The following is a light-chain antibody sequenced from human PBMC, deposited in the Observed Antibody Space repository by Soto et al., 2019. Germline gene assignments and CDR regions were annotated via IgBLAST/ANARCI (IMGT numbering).Light chain of an antibody. CDR2: VAS. V-gene: IGKV3-20*01. CDR1: QSVSSSF. J-gene: IGKJ1*01. CDR3: QQYVSSPWA. Sequence: EIVLAQSPGTLSLSPRESATLSCRASQSVSSSFLAWYQQKAGQAPRLLIYVASRRATGIPDRFSGSGSGTDFTLTISRLEPEDFAVYYCQQYVSSPWAFGQGTKVEI.